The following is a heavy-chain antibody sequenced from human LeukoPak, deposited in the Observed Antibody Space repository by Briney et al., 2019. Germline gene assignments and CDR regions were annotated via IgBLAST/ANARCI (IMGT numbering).Heavy chain of an antibody. J-gene: IGHJ5*02. V-gene: IGHV7-4-1*02. D-gene: IGHD6-6*01. CDR1: GYTFTSYA. Sequence: GASVKVSCKASGYTFTSYAMSWVRQAPGQGLEWMGWINTNTGNPTYAQGFTGRFVFSLDTSVSTAYLQISSLKAEDTAVYYCARWLTYSSSSFRVRWFDPWGQGTLVTVSS. CDR2: INTNTGNP. CDR3: ARWLTYSSSSFRVRWFDP.